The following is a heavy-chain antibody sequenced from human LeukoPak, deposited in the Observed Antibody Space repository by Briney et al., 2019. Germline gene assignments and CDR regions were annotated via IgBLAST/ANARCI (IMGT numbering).Heavy chain of an antibody. V-gene: IGHV4-34*01. Sequence: PSETLSLTCAVYGGSFSGYYWSWIRQPPGKGLEWIGEINHSGSTNYNPSLKSRVTISVDTSKNQFSLMLSSVTAADTAVYYCARHLLSYSVPIDFWGQGTLVTVSS. CDR2: INHSGST. CDR3: ARHLLSYSVPIDF. J-gene: IGHJ4*02. CDR1: GGSFSGYY. D-gene: IGHD2-21*01.